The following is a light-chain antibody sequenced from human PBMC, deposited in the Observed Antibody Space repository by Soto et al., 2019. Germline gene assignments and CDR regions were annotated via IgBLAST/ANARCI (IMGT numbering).Light chain of an antibody. CDR3: SSYTSSSTRV. Sequence: QSVLTQPPSASGTPGQRVTISCSGSNSNIGSNTVNWYQQLPGTAPKLLIYYDNLRPSGVPDRISGSKSGTSASLAISGLQAEDEADYYCSSYTSSSTRVFGTGTKVTVL. CDR2: YDN. CDR1: NSNIGSNT. J-gene: IGLJ1*01. V-gene: IGLV1-44*01.